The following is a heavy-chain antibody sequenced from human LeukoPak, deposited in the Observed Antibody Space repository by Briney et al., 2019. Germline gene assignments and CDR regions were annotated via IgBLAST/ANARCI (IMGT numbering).Heavy chain of an antibody. CDR1: GFTFSSYA. V-gene: IGHV3-23*01. J-gene: IGHJ3*02. Sequence: GGSLRLSCVASGFTFSSYAMSWVRQAPGKGLEWVSAISGSGGSTYYADSVKGRFTISRDNSKNTLYLQMNSLRAEDTAVYYCAKDPVLRYFDWLFGAFDIWGQGTMVTVSS. D-gene: IGHD3-9*01. CDR2: ISGSGGST. CDR3: AKDPVLRYFDWLFGAFDI.